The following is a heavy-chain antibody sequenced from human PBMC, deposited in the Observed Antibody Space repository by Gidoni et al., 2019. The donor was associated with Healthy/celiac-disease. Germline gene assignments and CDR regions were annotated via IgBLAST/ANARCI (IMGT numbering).Heavy chain of an antibody. V-gene: IGHV4-34*01. CDR2: INHSGST. CDR3: ARGRRAVAGTRVRIFDY. CDR1: GGSFSGYY. J-gene: IGHJ4*02. D-gene: IGHD6-19*01. Sequence: QVQLQQWGAGLLKLSETLSLTCAVYGGSFSGYYWSWIRQPPGKGLEWIGEINHSGSTNYNPSLKSRVTISVDTSKNQFSLKLSSVTAADTAVYYCARGRRAVAGTRVRIFDYWGQGTLVTVSS.